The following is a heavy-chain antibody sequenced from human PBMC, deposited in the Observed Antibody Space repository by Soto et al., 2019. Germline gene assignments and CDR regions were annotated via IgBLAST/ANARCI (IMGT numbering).Heavy chain of an antibody. CDR1: GCTFTSDD. CDR2: MNPNSGNA. V-gene: IGHV1-8*01. D-gene: IGHD1-26*01. Sequence: ASVKVSCKASGCTFTSDDINGVRQATGQGREWMGWMNPNSGNAGYAQKCQGRVTITTDESMSTAYMELSSLRSEDTAVYYCARGYPPRDQVGNLPGAHWGQGTLVTVSS. CDR3: ARGYPPRDQVGNLPGAH. J-gene: IGHJ4*02.